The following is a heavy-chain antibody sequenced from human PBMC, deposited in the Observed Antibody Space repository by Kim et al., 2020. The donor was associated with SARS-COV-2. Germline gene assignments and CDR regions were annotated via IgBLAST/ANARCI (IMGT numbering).Heavy chain of an antibody. CDR2: GSSM. Sequence: GSSMRYADSVKGRFSISRDNAKKSLSLQMNSLTPEDTAVYYCVREPANWGQGTLVTVSS. V-gene: IGHV3-11*01. CDR3: VREPAN. J-gene: IGHJ4*02.